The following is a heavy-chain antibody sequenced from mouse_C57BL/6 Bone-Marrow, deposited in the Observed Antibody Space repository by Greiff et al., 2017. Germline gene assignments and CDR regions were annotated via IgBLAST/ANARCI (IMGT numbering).Heavy chain of an antibody. J-gene: IGHJ3*01. CDR2: ISSGGSYT. Sequence: EVQLMESGGDLVKPGGSLKLSCAASGFTFSSYGMSWVRQTPDKRLEWVATISSGGSYTYYPDSVKGRFTISRDNAKNTLYLQMSSLKSEDTAMYYCARLDSSGPFAYWGQGTLVTVSA. V-gene: IGHV5-6*01. D-gene: IGHD3-2*02. CDR1: GFTFSSYG. CDR3: ARLDSSGPFAY.